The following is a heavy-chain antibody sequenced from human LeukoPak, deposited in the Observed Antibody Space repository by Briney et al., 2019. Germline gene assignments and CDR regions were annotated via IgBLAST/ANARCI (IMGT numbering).Heavy chain of an antibody. CDR2: INPSIDSI. V-gene: IGHV1-46*01. Sequence: GASVTVSCKASGYTLTTYYIHWVRQAPGQGLEWMGIINPSIDSINYARKFQRRVTMTSDTSTSTVYMELSDLRSEDTAVYYCAREWRIQLYLPDYWGQGTLVTVSS. D-gene: IGHD5-18*01. CDR1: GYTLTTYY. J-gene: IGHJ4*02. CDR3: AREWRIQLYLPDY.